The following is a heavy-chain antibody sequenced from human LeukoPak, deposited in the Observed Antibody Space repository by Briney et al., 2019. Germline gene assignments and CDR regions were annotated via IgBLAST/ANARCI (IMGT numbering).Heavy chain of an antibody. V-gene: IGHV1-3*01. D-gene: IGHD3-10*01. Sequence: VASLKVSSEASGYTFTIYAMRWVRQAPGQRLEWMGWINAGNGNTKYSQKSQGRVTITRDTTASTAYMELRSLRSEDAAVYYCARSGDILRYYYYGMDVWGQGTMVTVSS. CDR2: INAGNGNT. J-gene: IGHJ6*02. CDR3: ARSGDILRYYYYGMDV. CDR1: GYTFTIYA.